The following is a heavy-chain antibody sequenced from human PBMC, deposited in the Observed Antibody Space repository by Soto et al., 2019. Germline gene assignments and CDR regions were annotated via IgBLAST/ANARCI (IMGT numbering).Heavy chain of an antibody. CDR2: ISYDGSNK. J-gene: IGHJ6*02. Sequence: GGTLRLSCAAPGFTFSASGMHWVRQAPGKGLEWVAVISYDGSNKYYADSVKGRFSISRDNSKNTLYLQMSSLRAEDTAVYYCVKDGSSGWPYYYGMDVWGQGATVTVSS. V-gene: IGHV3-30*18. D-gene: IGHD6-19*01. CDR1: GFTFSASG. CDR3: VKDGSSGWPYYYGMDV.